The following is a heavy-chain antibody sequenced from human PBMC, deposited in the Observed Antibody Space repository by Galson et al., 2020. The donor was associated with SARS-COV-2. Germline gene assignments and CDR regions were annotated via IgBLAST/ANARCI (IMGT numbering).Heavy chain of an antibody. D-gene: IGHD1-26*01. V-gene: IGHV3-74*01. J-gene: IGHJ6*02. CDR3: ARPQGELLGYYGMDV. CDR1: GFTFSSYW. Sequence: GESLKISCSASGFTFSSYWMHLVRQAPGKGLVWVSRINSDGSSTSYADSVKGRFTISRDNAKNTLYLQMNSLRAEDTAVYYCARPQGELLGYYGMDVWGQGTTVTVSS. CDR2: INSDGSST.